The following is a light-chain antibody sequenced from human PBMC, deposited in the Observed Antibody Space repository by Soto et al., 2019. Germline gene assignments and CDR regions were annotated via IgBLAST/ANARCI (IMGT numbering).Light chain of an antibody. CDR1: NSDVGGYNY. CDR2: DVN. Sequence: QSLLTQPSSVSWSPGQSITISCTGTNSDVGGYNYVCWYQQHPGKAPKLMIYDVNNRPSGVSNRFSGSKSDNTASLTISGLQAEDEADYYCSSYTINAPVFGTGTKVTVL. J-gene: IGLJ1*01. V-gene: IGLV2-14*01. CDR3: SSYTINAPV.